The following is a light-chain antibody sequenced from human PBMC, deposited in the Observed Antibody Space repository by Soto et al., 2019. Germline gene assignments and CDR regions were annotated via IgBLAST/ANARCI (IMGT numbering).Light chain of an antibody. CDR3: EQGYNHPLT. Sequence: DIVVTQSPDSLAVSLGERATISCKSSQSVLYSPNNKNYLSWYQQKPGQPPKLLIYWASTRESGVPDRFSGSASRLDCSISSSCPQADDVAVYYGEQGYNHPLTFGQGTKVEVK. J-gene: IGKJ1*01. CDR1: QSVLYSPNNKNY. CDR2: WAS. V-gene: IGKV4-1*01.